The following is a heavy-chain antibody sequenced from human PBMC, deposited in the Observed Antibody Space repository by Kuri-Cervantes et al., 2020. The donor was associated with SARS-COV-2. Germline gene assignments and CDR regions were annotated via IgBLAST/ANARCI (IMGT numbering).Heavy chain of an antibody. CDR2: ISGSGGST. V-gene: IGHV3-23*01. CDR1: GFTFSSYA. Sequence: GESLKISCAASGFTFSSYAMSWVRQAPGKGLEWVSAISGSGGSTYYADSVKGRFTISRDNSKNTLYLQMNSLRAEDTAVYHCAKDSSTMIAAAGDNWGQGTLVTVSS. CDR3: AKDSSTMIAAAGDN. J-gene: IGHJ4*02. D-gene: IGHD6-13*01.